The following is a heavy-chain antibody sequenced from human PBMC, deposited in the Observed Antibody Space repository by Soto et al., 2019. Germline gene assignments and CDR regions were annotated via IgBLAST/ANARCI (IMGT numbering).Heavy chain of an antibody. Sequence: EVQLVQSGAEVKKPGESLQISCKGSGYSFTSYWIGWVRQMPGKGLEWMGIIYPGDSDTRYSPSFQGQVTISADKSISTAYLQWSSLKASDTAMYYCARRLAMVRGVMGPFDYWGQGTLVTVSS. CDR1: GYSFTSYW. J-gene: IGHJ4*02. D-gene: IGHD3-10*01. V-gene: IGHV5-51*01. CDR2: IYPGDSDT. CDR3: ARRLAMVRGVMGPFDY.